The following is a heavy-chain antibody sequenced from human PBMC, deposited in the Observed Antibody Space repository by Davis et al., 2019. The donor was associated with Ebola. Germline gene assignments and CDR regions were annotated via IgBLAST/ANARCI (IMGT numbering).Heavy chain of an antibody. CDR3: ARVDDILTGYYGALIPSTLRYYYGMDV. V-gene: IGHV3-11*06. J-gene: IGHJ6*02. D-gene: IGHD3-9*01. Sequence: ADSVKGRFTISRDNAKNSLYLQMNSLRAEDTAVYYCARVDDILTGYYGALIPSTLRYYYGMDVWGQGTTVTVSS.